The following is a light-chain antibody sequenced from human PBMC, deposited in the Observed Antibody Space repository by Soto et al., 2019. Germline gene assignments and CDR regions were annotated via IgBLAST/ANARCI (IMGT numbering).Light chain of an antibody. Sequence: EIVMTQSPATLSVSPGERVTLSCRASQRVSRDLAWYQQKPGQAPRLLIYDTSTRATGVPARFSGSGSGTEFTLTISDLQSEDFAVYYCQQYNQWPPLTFGGGTKVDNK. CDR1: QRVSRD. J-gene: IGKJ4*01. CDR3: QQYNQWPPLT. V-gene: IGKV3D-15*01. CDR2: DTS.